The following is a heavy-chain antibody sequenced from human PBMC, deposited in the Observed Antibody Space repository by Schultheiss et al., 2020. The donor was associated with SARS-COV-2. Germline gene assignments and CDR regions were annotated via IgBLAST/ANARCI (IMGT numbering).Heavy chain of an antibody. J-gene: IGHJ4*02. D-gene: IGHD4-17*01. CDR1: GFTFSDYY. Sequence: GGSLRLSCAASGFTFSDYYMSWIRQAPGKGLEWVSYISSSGSTIYYADSVKGRFTISRDNAKNSLYLQMNSLRAEDTAVYYCAKSLALYGDRPFDYWGQGTLVTVSS. CDR2: ISSSGSTI. V-gene: IGHV3-11*01. CDR3: AKSLALYGDRPFDY.